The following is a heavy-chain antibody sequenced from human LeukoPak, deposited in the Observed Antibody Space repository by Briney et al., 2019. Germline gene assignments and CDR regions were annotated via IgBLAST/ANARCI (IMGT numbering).Heavy chain of an antibody. V-gene: IGHV1-69*13. CDR3: ARDLSITGTYDNYCFDY. Sequence: GASVKVSCKASGGTFSSYAISWVRQAPGQGLEWMGGIIPIFGTANYAQKFQGRVTITADESTSTAYMELSSLRSEDTAVYYCARDLSITGTYDNYCFDYWGQGTLVTVSS. J-gene: IGHJ4*02. D-gene: IGHD1-20*01. CDR1: GGTFSSYA. CDR2: IIPIFGTA.